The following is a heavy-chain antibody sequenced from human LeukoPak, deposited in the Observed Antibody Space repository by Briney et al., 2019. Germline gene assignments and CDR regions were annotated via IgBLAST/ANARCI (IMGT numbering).Heavy chain of an antibody. CDR3: ARSIAAAGYSYYYYGMDV. V-gene: IGHV4-59*01. CDR1: GGSISSYY. D-gene: IGHD6-13*01. Sequence: PSETLSLTCTVSGGSISSYYWSWIRQPPGKGLEWIGYIYYSGSTNYNPSLKSRVTISVDTSKNQFSLKLSSVTAADTAVYYRARSIAAAGYSYYYYGMDVWGQGTTVTVSS. CDR2: IYYSGST. J-gene: IGHJ6*02.